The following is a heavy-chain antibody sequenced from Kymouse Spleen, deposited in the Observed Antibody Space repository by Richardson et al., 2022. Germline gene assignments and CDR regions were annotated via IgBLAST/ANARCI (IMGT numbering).Heavy chain of an antibody. CDR2: IYHSGST. D-gene: IGHD3-9*01. J-gene: IGHJ6*02. Sequence: QVQLQESGPGLVKPSGTLSLTCAVSGGSISSSNWWSWVRQPPGKGLEWIGEIYHSGSTNYNPSLKSRVTISVDKSKNQFSLKLSSVTAADTAVYYCASSYYDILTGYPYPGEPLTTTGGMDVWGQGTTVTVSS. V-gene: IGHV4-4*02. CDR1: GGSISSSNW. CDR3: ASSYYDILTGYPYPGEPLTTTGGMDV.